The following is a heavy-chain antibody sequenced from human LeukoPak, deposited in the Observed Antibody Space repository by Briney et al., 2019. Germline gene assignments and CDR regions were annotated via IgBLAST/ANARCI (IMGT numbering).Heavy chain of an antibody. V-gene: IGHV3-53*01. J-gene: IGHJ4*02. CDR2: IYSGGST. Sequence: GGSLRLSCAASGFTVSSNYMSWVRQAPGKGLEWVSVIYSGGSTYYADSVKGRFTISRDNSKNTLYLQMNSLRAEDTAVYYCARQRGYSYGRFDYWGQGTLVTVSS. CDR3: ARQRGYSYGRFDY. CDR1: GFTVSSNY. D-gene: IGHD5-18*01.